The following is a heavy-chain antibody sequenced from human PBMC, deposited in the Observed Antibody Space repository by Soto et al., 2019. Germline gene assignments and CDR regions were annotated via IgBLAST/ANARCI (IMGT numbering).Heavy chain of an antibody. Sequence: QVQLQESGPGLVKPSQTLSLTCTVSGGSISSGGYYWSWIRQHPGKGLEWIGYIYYSGSTYYNPSLKSRVTISVDTSKNQFSLKLSSVTAADTAVYYCGRDSYGSGSYRNWCDPWGQGTLVTVSS. CDR3: GRDSYGSGSYRNWCDP. D-gene: IGHD3-10*01. V-gene: IGHV4-31*03. J-gene: IGHJ5*02. CDR2: IYYSGST. CDR1: GGSISSGGYY.